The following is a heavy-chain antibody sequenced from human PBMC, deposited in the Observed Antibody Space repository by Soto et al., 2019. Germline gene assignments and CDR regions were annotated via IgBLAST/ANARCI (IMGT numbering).Heavy chain of an antibody. Sequence: QVQLQESGPGLVKPSQTLSLTCTVSGGSISSGDYYWSWIRQPPGKGLEWIGYIYYSGSTYYNPSLKSRVTISVDTSKNQFSLKLSSVTAADTAVYYCARDGSGSYHPPDAFDIWGQGTMVTVSS. D-gene: IGHD1-26*01. CDR2: IYYSGST. CDR1: GGSISSGDYY. CDR3: ARDGSGSYHPPDAFDI. V-gene: IGHV4-30-4*01. J-gene: IGHJ3*02.